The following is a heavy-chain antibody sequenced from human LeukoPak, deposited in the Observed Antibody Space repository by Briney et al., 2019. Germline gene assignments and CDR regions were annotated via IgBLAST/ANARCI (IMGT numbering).Heavy chain of an antibody. D-gene: IGHD6-13*01. CDR1: XXTFSSYA. V-gene: IGHV1-69*13. J-gene: IGHJ4*02. CDR3: ARERLGSSWYDY. Sequence: SVXXSXKASXXTFSSYAISWVRQAPGQGLEWMGGIIPIFGTANYAQKFQGRVTITADESTSTAYMELSSLRSEDTAVYYCARERLGSSWYDYWGQGTLVTVSS. CDR2: IIPIFGTA.